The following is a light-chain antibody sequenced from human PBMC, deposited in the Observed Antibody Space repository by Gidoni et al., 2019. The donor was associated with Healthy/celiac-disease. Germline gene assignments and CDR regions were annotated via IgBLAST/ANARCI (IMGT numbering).Light chain of an antibody. CDR2: WAS. V-gene: IGKV4-1*01. CDR3: QQYYSTPIT. Sequence: DIVMTQSPDSLAVSLGERATINCKSSQSVLYSSNNKNYLAWYQQKPGQPHKLLIYWASNRESGVPDRFSGSGSGTDFTLTISSLQAEDVAVYYCQQYYSTPITFGQGTRLEIK. J-gene: IGKJ5*01. CDR1: QSVLYSSNNKNY.